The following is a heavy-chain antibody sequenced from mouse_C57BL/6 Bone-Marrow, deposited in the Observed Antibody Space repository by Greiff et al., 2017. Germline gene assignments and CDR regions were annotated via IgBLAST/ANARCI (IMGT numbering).Heavy chain of an antibody. CDR2: ISNLAYSI. CDR3: ARQGGNYWYFDV. J-gene: IGHJ1*03. Sequence: EVKVVESGGGLVQPGGSLKLSCAASGFTFSDYGMAWVRQAPRKGPEWVAFISNLAYSIYYADTVTGRFTISRENAKNTLYLEMSSLRSEDTAMYYCARQGGNYWYFDVWGTGTTVTVSS. D-gene: IGHD1-1*02. CDR1: GFTFSDYG. V-gene: IGHV5-15*01.